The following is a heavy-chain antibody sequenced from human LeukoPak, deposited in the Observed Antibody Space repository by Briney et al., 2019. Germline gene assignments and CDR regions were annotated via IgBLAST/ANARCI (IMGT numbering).Heavy chain of an antibody. CDR2: ISGSGGTT. V-gene: IGHV3-23*01. J-gene: IGHJ4*02. CDR3: AKDQGVFDRGNFDY. Sequence: GGSLRLSCAASGFTFSNYAMGWVRRAPGKGLEWVSGISGSGGTTYYADSVKGRFTISRDNSKNSLSLQMNSPRAEDTAVYYCAKDQGVFDRGNFDYWGQGTLVTVSS. CDR1: GFTFSNYA.